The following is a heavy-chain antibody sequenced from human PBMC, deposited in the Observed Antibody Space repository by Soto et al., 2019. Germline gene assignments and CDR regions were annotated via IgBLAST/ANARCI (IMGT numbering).Heavy chain of an antibody. V-gene: IGHV1-3*01. J-gene: IGHJ4*02. Sequence: QVQLVQSGAEVKKPGASVKVSCNASGYTFCTYAMHWVRQAPGQRLEWMGWINAGNGNRKYSQKFQGRVTITRDTSASTAYMELSSLRSEDTAVYYCARDQGVAGPGDCWGQGTLVTVSS. D-gene: IGHD6-19*01. CDR3: ARDQGVAGPGDC. CDR1: GYTFCTYA. CDR2: INAGNGNR.